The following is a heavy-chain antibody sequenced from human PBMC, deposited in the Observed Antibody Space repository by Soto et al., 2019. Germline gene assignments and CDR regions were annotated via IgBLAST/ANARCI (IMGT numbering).Heavy chain of an antibody. D-gene: IGHD3-22*01. CDR3: ARSYYDTRGYSPPFDY. CDR1: GFTFSSYS. J-gene: IGHJ4*02. CDR2: ISSSSTYI. V-gene: IGHV3-21*01. Sequence: PGGSLRLSCAASGFTFSSYSMNWVRQAPGKGLEWVSSISSSSTYIYYADSVKGRFTISRDNAKNSLYLQMNSLRAEDTAVYYWARSYYDTRGYSPPFDYWGQGALVTVSS.